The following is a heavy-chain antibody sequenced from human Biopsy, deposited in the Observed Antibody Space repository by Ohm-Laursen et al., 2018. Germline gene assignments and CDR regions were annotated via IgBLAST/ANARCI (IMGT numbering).Heavy chain of an antibody. CDR2: ISHTGYT. J-gene: IGHJ1*01. CDR3: ARGSNEYGGLYFPH. V-gene: IGHV4-59*11. CDR1: GGSFTGHY. D-gene: IGHD4-23*01. Sequence: SQTLSLTCTVSGGSFTGHYWTWIRQPPGKGLEWIGHISHTGYTSYKSSLNSRVTISLDTSRKHFSLRLTSLAAADTAVYYCARGSNEYGGLYFPHWGQGTLVTVSS.